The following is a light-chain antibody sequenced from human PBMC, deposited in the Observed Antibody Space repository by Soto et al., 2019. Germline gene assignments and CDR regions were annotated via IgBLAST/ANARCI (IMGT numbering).Light chain of an antibody. Sequence: QSALTQPASVSGSPGQSITISCTGTSSDVGSYNLVSWYQQHPGKAPKLMIYEGSKRPSGVSNRFSGSKSVNTASLTISGLQAEDGADYYCCSYAGSSTFVVFGGGTKLTVL. J-gene: IGLJ2*01. V-gene: IGLV2-23*03. CDR2: EGS. CDR3: CSYAGSSTFVV. CDR1: SSDVGSYNL.